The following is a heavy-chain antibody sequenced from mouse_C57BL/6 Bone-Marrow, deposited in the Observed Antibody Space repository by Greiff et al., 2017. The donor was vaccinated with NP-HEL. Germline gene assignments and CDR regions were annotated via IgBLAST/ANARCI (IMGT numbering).Heavy chain of an antibody. CDR3: ARSDSNSIAY. D-gene: IGHD2-5*01. V-gene: IGHV1-61*01. Sequence: QVQLKQPGAELVRPGSSVKLSRKASGYTFTSYWMDWVKQRPGQGLEWIGNIYPSDSETHYNQKFKDKATLTVDKSSSTAYMQLSSLTSEDSAVYYWARSDSNSIAYWGQGTLVTVAA. CDR1: GYTFTSYW. J-gene: IGHJ3*01. CDR2: IYPSDSET.